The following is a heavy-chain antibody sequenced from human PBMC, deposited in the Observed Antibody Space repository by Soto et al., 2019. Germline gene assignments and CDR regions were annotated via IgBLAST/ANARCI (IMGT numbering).Heavy chain of an antibody. Sequence: PGGSLRLSCAASGSTFSNYALSWVRQAPGKGLEWVSVIIASGSSTYYADSVKGRFTISRDNSKNTLFLQMNSLRADDTATYYCAKFYTMSTRWFDPWGQGT. CDR3: AKFYTMSTRWFDP. D-gene: IGHD2-2*02. CDR1: GSTFSNYA. CDR2: IIASGSST. J-gene: IGHJ5*02. V-gene: IGHV3-23*01.